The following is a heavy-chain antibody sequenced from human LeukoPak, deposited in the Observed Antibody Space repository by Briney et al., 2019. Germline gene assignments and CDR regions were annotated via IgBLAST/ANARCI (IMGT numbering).Heavy chain of an antibody. CDR2: IYYSGST. CDR1: GGSVSSYY. J-gene: IGHJ5*02. D-gene: IGHD2-21*02. V-gene: IGHV4-59*08. Sequence: ASETLSLTCTVSGGSVSSYYWSWIRQPAGKGLEWIAYIYYSGSTKYNPSLKSRVTISLDRSKNQFSLKLRSVTAADTAVYYCARLQVHCGGDCYTRWFDPWGQGTLVTVSS. CDR3: ARLQVHCGGDCYTRWFDP.